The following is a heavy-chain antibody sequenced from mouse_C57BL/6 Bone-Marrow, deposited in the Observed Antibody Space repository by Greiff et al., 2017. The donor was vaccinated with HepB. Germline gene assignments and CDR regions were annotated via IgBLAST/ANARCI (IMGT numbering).Heavy chain of an antibody. CDR1: GFTFSDYY. CDR2: INYDGSST. J-gene: IGHJ1*03. V-gene: IGHV5-16*01. CDR3: ARDEGNWYFDV. Sequence: DVHLVESEGGLVQPGSSMKLSCTASGFTFSDYYMAWVRQVPEKGLEWVANINYDGSSTYYLDSLKSRFIISRDNAKNILYLQMSSLKSEDTATYYCARDEGNWYFDVWGTGTTVTVSS.